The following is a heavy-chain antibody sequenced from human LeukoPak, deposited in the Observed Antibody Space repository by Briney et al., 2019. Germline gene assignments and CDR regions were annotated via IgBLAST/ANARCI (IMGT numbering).Heavy chain of an antibody. CDR2: IYYSGNT. CDR3: ATVPRGYSSRGGY. Sequence: PSETLSLTCTVSGDSISTSNSYWGWIRQPPGKGLEWIGSIYYSGNTYYNASLKSRVTISVDTSKNQFSLKLSSVTAADTAVYYCATVPRGYSSRGGYWGQGTLVTVSS. CDR1: GDSISTSNSY. D-gene: IGHD5-18*01. J-gene: IGHJ4*02. V-gene: IGHV4-39*07.